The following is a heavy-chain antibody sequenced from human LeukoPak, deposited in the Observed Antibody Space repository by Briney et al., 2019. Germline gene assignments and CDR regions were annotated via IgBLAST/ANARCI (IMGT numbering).Heavy chain of an antibody. J-gene: IGHJ5*02. Sequence: PGGSLRLSCAASGFTVSNNYMSWVRQAPGKGLEWVSVIYSGGSTYYADSVKGRFTISRHNSKNTLYLQMNSLRAEDTVVYYCARETVAGTSQGFDPWGQGTLVTVSS. CDR1: GFTVSNNY. CDR3: ARETVAGTSQGFDP. V-gene: IGHV3-53*04. CDR2: IYSGGST. D-gene: IGHD6-19*01.